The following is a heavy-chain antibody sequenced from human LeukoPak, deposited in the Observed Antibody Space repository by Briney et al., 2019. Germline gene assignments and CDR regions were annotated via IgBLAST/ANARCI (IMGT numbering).Heavy chain of an antibody. CDR2: INPNSGGT. CDR3: ARGAAFDI. CDR1: GGTFSSYA. V-gene: IGHV1-2*06. Sequence: ASVKVSCKASGGTFSSYAISWVRQAPGQGLEWMGRINPNSGGTNYAQKFQGRVTMTRDTSISTAYMELSRLRSDDTAVYYCARGAAFDIWGQGTMVTVSS. J-gene: IGHJ3*02.